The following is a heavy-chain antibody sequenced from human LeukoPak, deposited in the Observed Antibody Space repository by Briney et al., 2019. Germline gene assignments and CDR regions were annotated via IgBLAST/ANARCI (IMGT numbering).Heavy chain of an antibody. V-gene: IGHV1-2*02. D-gene: IGHD7-27*01. CDR3: ARELGRNAFDI. CDR1: GYTFTDNH. CDR2: VNPNSGGT. Sequence: ASVKVSCKASGYTFTDNHMYWIRQAPGQGPECMGWVNPNSGGTNYAQKFQGRITMTRDTSISTAYMELSRLTSDDTAIYFCARELGRNAFDIWGQGTMVTVSP. J-gene: IGHJ3*02.